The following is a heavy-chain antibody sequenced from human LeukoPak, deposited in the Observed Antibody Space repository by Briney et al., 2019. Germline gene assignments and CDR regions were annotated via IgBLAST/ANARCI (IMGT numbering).Heavy chain of an antibody. Sequence: ASVKVPCKASGYTFTGDYIHWVRQAPGQGLEWMGWISPDSGGIKYAQKFQGRVTMTRDTSISTAYMELSRLRSDDTAIYYCARPVGSYFYYFDYWGQGALVTVSS. J-gene: IGHJ4*02. CDR2: ISPDSGGI. D-gene: IGHD3-10*01. V-gene: IGHV1-2*02. CDR1: GYTFTGDY. CDR3: ARPVGSYFYYFDY.